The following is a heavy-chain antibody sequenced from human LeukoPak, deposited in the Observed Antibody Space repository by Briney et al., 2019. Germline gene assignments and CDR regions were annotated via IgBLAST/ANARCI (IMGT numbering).Heavy chain of an antibody. J-gene: IGHJ5*02. Sequence: GGSLRLSCAASGFTFSSYSMNWVRQAPGKGLEWVSYISSSSSTIYYADSVKGRFTISRDNAKNSLYLQMNSLRAEDTAVSYCAREGSSWLNWFDPWGQGTLVTVSS. V-gene: IGHV3-48*01. D-gene: IGHD6-13*01. CDR3: AREGSSWLNWFDP. CDR2: ISSSSSTI. CDR1: GFTFSSYS.